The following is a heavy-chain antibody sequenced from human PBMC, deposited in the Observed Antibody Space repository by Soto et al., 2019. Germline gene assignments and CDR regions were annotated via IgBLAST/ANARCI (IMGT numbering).Heavy chain of an antibody. Sequence: SGPTLVNPTQTLTLTCTFSGFSLSTSQVGVGWIRQPPGKALEWLAHVYWNDDKYYSLSLKSRLTISKDTSKSQVVLTMTNMDPVDTATYYCAQLHTRGYYFDYWGQGGLVTVSS. CDR2: VYWNDDK. J-gene: IGHJ4*02. CDR1: GFSLSTSQVG. D-gene: IGHD4-4*01. V-gene: IGHV2-5*01. CDR3: AQLHTRGYYFDY.